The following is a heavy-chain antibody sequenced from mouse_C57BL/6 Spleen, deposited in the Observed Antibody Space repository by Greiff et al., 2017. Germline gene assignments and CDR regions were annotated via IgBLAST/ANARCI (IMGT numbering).Heavy chain of an antibody. J-gene: IGHJ1*03. Sequence: QVQLQQPGAELVKPGASVKMSCKASGYTFTSYWITGVKQRPGQGLEWIGDIYPGSGSNNYNEKFKRKATLTVDTSSSTAYIQISSLTSEDSAVYYCARSHWYFDVWGTGTTVTVSS. V-gene: IGHV1-55*01. CDR1: GYTFTSYW. CDR3: ARSHWYFDV. CDR2: IYPGSGSN.